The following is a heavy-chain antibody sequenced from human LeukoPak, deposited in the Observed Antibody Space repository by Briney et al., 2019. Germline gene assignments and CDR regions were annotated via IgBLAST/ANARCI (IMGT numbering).Heavy chain of an antibody. CDR3: AKDGPRVLRYFDWLLVGYGMDV. J-gene: IGHJ6*02. CDR2: ISYDGSNK. Sequence: GGSLRLSCAASGFTFNNYGMHWVRQAPGKGLEWVAVISYDGSNKYYADSVKGRFTISRDNSKNTLYLQMNSLRAEDTAVYYCAKDGPRVLRYFDWLLVGYGMDVWGQGTTVTVSS. V-gene: IGHV3-30*18. CDR1: GFTFNNYG. D-gene: IGHD3-9*01.